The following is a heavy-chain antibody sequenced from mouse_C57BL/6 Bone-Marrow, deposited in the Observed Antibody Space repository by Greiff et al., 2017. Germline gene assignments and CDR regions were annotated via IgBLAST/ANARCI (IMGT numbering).Heavy chain of an antibody. V-gene: IGHV2-9-1*01. CDR3: ARDYGSSYNAMDY. CDR1: GFSLTSYA. Sequence: VQRVESGPGLVAPSQSLSITCTVSGFSLTSYAISWVRQPPGKGLEWLGVIWTGGGTNYNSALKSRLSISKDNSKSQVFLKMNSLQTDDTARYYCARDYGSSYNAMDYWGQGTSVTVSS. D-gene: IGHD1-1*01. J-gene: IGHJ4*01. CDR2: IWTGGGT.